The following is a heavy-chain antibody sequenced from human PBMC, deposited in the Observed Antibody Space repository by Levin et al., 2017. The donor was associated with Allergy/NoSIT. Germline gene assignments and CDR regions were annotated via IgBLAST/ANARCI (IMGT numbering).Heavy chain of an antibody. D-gene: IGHD2-8*02. Sequence: GSVKVSCAASGFTFSSFWMSWVRQAPGKGLEWVANIKQDGSEKYYVDSVKGRFTISRDNAKNSLYLQMSSLRAEDTAVYYCARGSSCTGGVCGVDVWGKGTTVTVSS. V-gene: IGHV3-7*03. J-gene: IGHJ6*04. CDR3: ARGSSCTGGVCGVDV. CDR1: GFTFSSFW. CDR2: IKQDGSEK.